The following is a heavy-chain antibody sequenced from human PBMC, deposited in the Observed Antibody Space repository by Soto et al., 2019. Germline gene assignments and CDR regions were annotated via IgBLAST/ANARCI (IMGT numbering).Heavy chain of an antibody. V-gene: IGHV4-31*03. CDR2: IYFRGNT. D-gene: IGHD3-22*01. Sequence: PSETLSLTCSVSGDSISRIDYYWTWIRQHPEKGLEWIGNIYFRGNTYYSPSLESRLTISVDTSKNQFSLKLTSVTAADTAVYHCAREGGSYDSGGYLIRGAFDIWGQGTMVTVSS. J-gene: IGHJ3*02. CDR3: AREGGSYDSGGYLIRGAFDI. CDR1: GDSISRIDYY.